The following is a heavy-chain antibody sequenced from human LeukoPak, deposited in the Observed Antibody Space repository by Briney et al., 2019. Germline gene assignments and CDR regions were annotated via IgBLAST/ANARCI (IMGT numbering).Heavy chain of an antibody. D-gene: IGHD3-10*01. J-gene: IGHJ4*02. CDR3: ARQSQDGSGSYYFDY. CDR2: IYPGDSDT. CDR1: GCSFTSYW. Sequence: GESLKISCKGSGCSFTSYWIGWVRRMPGKGLEWMGIIYPGDSDTRYSPSFQGQVTISADKSISTAYLQWSSLKASDTAMYYCARQSQDGSGSYYFDYWGQGTLVTVSS. V-gene: IGHV5-51*01.